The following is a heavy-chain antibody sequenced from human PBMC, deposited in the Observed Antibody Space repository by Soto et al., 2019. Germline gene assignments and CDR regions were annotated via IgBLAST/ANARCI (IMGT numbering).Heavy chain of an antibody. CDR2: INPRSGDT. V-gene: IGHV1-46*03. D-gene: IGHD2-21*01. CDR3: AKRDCYIRNYFSNWFDP. Sequence: VHLVQSGAEVRMPGASVKVSCKASGYTFTDYFMHWVRHAPGQGLEWMGIINPRSGDTGYAQKFQGSFIMTTNTSTSTVYMELRGLTSEDTPIYHSAKRDCYIRNYFSNWFDPWGQRTPVTVSS. CDR1: GYTFTDYF. J-gene: IGHJ5*02.